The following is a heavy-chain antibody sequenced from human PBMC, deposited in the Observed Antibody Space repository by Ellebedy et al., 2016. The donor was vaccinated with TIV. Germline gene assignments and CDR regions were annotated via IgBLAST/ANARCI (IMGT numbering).Heavy chain of an antibody. J-gene: IGHJ4*02. CDR2: IYHSGSS. V-gene: IGHV4-4*02. D-gene: IGHD3-10*01. Sequence: SETLSLXCAVSGGSINTTDWWGWVRQPPGKGLEWIGEIYHSGSSSYNPSLKSRVTISVDKSKNQFSLNLSSVTAADTAVYFCATVSYNRPGSIIGHFFDNWGQGTLVTVSS. CDR1: GGSINTTDW. CDR3: ATVSYNRPGSIIGHFFDN.